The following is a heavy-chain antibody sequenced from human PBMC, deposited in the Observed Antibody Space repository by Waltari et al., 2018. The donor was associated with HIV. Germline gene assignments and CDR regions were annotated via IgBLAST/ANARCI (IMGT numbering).Heavy chain of an antibody. V-gene: IGHV3-30*18. Sequence: QVQLVESGGGVVQPGRSLRLSCAASGFTFSNFDMHWVRQAPGRGLEWVAVVSYAGIAYYADSLRGRFTISRDTPEDTLYLQINSLRADDTAVYYCAKDWRSGYYTGRSYALDVWGQGTTVTVSS. J-gene: IGHJ6*02. CDR3: AKDWRSGYYTGRSYALDV. CDR1: GFTFSNFD. CDR2: VSYAGIA. D-gene: IGHD3-3*01.